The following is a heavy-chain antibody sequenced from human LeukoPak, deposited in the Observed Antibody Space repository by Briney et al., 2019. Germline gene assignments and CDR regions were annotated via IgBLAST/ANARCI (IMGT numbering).Heavy chain of an antibody. CDR3: ARTVFYAFDI. D-gene: IGHD4-17*01. Sequence: GGSLRLSCAASGFTVSSNYMSWVRQAPGKGLEWVSVIYSGGSTYYADSVKGRFTISRDNSKNTLYLQTNSLRAEDTAVYYCARTVFYAFDIWGQGTMVTVSS. CDR1: GFTVSSNY. J-gene: IGHJ3*02. V-gene: IGHV3-53*01. CDR2: IYSGGST.